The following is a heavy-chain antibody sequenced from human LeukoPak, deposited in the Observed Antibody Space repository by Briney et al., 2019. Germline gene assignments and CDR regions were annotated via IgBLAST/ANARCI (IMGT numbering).Heavy chain of an antibody. CDR3: ARNLMGCSYGPFDS. V-gene: IGHV4-4*07. CDR1: GGSISSYY. J-gene: IGHJ4*02. Sequence: PSETLSLTCTVSGGSISSYYWSWIRQPAGKGLERIGRIYTSGSTNYKPSLKSQVAMSLDTSKNQFSLKLNSVTAADTALYYCARNLMGCSYGPFDSWGQGILVTVSS. D-gene: IGHD5-18*01. CDR2: IYTSGST.